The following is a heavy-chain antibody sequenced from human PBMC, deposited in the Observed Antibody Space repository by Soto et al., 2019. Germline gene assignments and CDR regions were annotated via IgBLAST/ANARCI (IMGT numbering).Heavy chain of an antibody. D-gene: IGHD6-25*01. V-gene: IGHV4-59*01. Sequence: SETLSLTCTVSGGSISSYYWSWIRQPPGKGLEWIGYIYYSGSTNYNPSLKSRATRSVDTSKNQSSLKLSSVTAADTAVYYWARVSRLRVPRLPAQEQIEDYYYYYMDVWGKGTTVTVSS. CDR1: GGSISSYY. CDR2: IYYSGST. CDR3: ARVSRLRVPRLPAQEQIEDYYYYYMDV. J-gene: IGHJ6*03.